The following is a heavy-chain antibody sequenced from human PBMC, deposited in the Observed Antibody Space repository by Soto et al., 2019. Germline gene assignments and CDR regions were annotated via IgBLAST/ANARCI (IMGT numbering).Heavy chain of an antibody. CDR1: GFTFSTHW. V-gene: IGHV3-7*05. CDR3: AKDVR. J-gene: IGHJ4*02. Sequence: EVQLVESGGDLVQPGGSLRLSCVASGFTFSTHWMSWVRQAPGKGLEWVANIKEDGSESYYADSVKGRFTISRDNAKNSLYLQMNGLRVEDTALYYYAKDVRWGQGTLVTVSS. CDR2: IKEDGSES.